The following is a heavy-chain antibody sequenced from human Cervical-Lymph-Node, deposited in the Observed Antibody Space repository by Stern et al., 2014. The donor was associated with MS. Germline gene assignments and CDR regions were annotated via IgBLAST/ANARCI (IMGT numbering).Heavy chain of an antibody. J-gene: IGHJ4*02. CDR3: AREFTDIVGAVTMDY. D-gene: IGHD1-26*01. CDR2: ISSSGSHI. V-gene: IGHV3-21*01. Sequence: EVQLVESGGGLVKPGGSLRLSCAASGFTFSTYNMNWVRPAPGKGLECVSSISSSGSHIYYADSVKGRFIVSRDNAKNSLDVQMNSLRAEDTAVYYCAREFTDIVGAVTMDYWGQGILVTVSS. CDR1: GFTFSTYN.